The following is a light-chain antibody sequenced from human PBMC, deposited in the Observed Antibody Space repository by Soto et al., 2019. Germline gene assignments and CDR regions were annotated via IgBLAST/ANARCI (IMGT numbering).Light chain of an antibody. Sequence: QSVLTQPPSVSGAPGQRVTISCTGSSSNIGAGYDVHWYQQLPGRVPKLLIYGNTNRPSGVPDRFSGSKSGTSASLAITGLKAEDEADYYCLSFDSSLSVVFGGGTKVTVL. CDR2: GNT. J-gene: IGLJ2*01. V-gene: IGLV1-40*01. CDR3: LSFDSSLSVV. CDR1: SSNIGAGYD.